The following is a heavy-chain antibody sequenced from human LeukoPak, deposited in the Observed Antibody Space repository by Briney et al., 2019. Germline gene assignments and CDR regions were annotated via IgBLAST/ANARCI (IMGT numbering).Heavy chain of an antibody. V-gene: IGHV4-39*07. CDR2: IYYSGST. J-gene: IGHJ4*02. CDR1: GGSISSSSYY. Sequence: PSETLSLTCTVSGGSISSSSYYWGWIRQPPGKGLEWIGSIYYSGSTYYNPSLKSRVTISVDTSKNQFSLKLSSVTAADTAVYYCARTIIAAAGTNYLDYWGQGTLVTVSS. CDR3: ARTIIAAAGTNYLDY. D-gene: IGHD6-13*01.